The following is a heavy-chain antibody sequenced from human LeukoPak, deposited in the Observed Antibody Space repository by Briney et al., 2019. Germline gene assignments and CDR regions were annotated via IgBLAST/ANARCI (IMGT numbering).Heavy chain of an antibody. CDR2: ISAYNGNT. CDR1: GYTFTGYY. V-gene: IGHV1-18*04. CDR3: ARESTISYAFDI. Sequence: ASVKVSCKASGYTFTGYYMHWVRQAPGQGLEWMGWISAYNGNTNYAQKLQGRVTMTTDTSTSTAYMELRSLRSDDTAVYYCARESTISYAFDIWGQGTMVTVSS. J-gene: IGHJ3*02. D-gene: IGHD3-9*01.